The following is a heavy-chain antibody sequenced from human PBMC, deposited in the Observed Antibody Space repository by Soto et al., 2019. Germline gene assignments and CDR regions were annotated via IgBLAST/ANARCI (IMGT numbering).Heavy chain of an antibody. V-gene: IGHV4-59*01. CDR2: IYYSGST. D-gene: IGHD5-18*01. CDR3: ASVNAAIEYYYFYGMDV. Sequence: SQTLRLPCTVSGGTISSYYWRCILQPPGKGLEWIGYIYYSGSTNYNPSLKSRVTISVDTSKNQFSLKLSSVTAADTAVYYCASVNAAIEYYYFYGMDVWGQGTTVTVSS. J-gene: IGHJ6*01. CDR1: GGTISSYY.